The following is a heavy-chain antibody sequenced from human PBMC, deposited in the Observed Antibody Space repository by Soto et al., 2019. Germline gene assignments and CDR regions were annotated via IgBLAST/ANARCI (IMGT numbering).Heavy chain of an antibody. D-gene: IGHD3-22*01. CDR3: ARDSLYYYDSSGYPTPYYYGMEV. V-gene: IGHV1-3*01. Sequence: GASVKVSCKASGYTFTSYAMHWVRQAPGQRLEWMGWINAGNGNTKYSQKFQGRVTITRDTSASTAYMELSSLRSEDTAVYYCARDSLYYYDSSGYPTPYYYGMEVLGQGTTVIVS. J-gene: IGHJ6*01. CDR2: INAGNGNT. CDR1: GYTFTSYA.